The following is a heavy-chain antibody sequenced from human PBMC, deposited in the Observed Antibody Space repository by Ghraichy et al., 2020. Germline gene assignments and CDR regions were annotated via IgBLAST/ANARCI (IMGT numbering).Heavy chain of an antibody. CDR1: GFTFSSYA. V-gene: IGHV3-30-3*01. J-gene: IGHJ4*02. CDR2: ISYDGSNK. CDR3: AREAYYDILTDPPRIFDY. Sequence: GGSLRLSCAASGFTFSSYAMHWVRQAPGKGLEWVAVISYDGSNKYYADSVKGRFTISRDNSKNTLYLQMNSLRAEDTAVYYCAREAYYDILTDPPRIFDYWGQGTLVTVSS. D-gene: IGHD3-9*01.